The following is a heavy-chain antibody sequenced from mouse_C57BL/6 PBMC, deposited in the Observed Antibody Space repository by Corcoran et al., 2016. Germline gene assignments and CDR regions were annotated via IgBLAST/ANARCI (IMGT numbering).Heavy chain of an antibody. CDR2: INPNNGGT. J-gene: IGHJ4*01. D-gene: IGHD2-1*01. Sequence: EVQLQQSGPELVKPGASVKMSCKASGYTFTDYNMHWVKQSHGKSLEWIGYINPNNGGTSYNQKFKGKATLTVNKSPSTAYMELRSLTSEDSAVYYCARGGILYGNYLYAMDYWGQGTSVTVSS. CDR3: ARGGILYGNYLYAMDY. V-gene: IGHV1-22*01. CDR1: GYTFTDYN.